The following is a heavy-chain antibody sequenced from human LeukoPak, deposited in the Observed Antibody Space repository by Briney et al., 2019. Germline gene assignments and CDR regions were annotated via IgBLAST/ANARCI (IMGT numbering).Heavy chain of an antibody. CDR2: IYTSGST. CDR1: GGSISSYY. Sequence: SETLSLTCTVSGGSISSYYWSCIRQPAGKGLEWIGRIYTSGSTNYNPSLKSRVTMSVDTSKNQFSLKLSSVTAADTAVYYCARSRLYSSSWYYFDYWGQGTLVTVSS. CDR3: ARSRLYSSSWYYFDY. J-gene: IGHJ4*02. D-gene: IGHD6-13*01. V-gene: IGHV4-4*07.